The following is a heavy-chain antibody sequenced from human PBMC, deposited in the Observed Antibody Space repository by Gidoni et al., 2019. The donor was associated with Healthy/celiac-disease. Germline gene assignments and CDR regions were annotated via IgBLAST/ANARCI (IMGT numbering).Heavy chain of an antibody. J-gene: IGHJ5*02. CDR3: ARDGQTDFWSGYYRDNWFDP. CDR1: GFTFSSYS. Sequence: EVQLVESGGGLVQPGGSLRLSCAASGFTFSSYSMNWVRQAPGKGLEWVSYISSSSSTIYYADSVKGRFTISRDNAKNSLYLQMNSLRAEDTAVYYCARDGQTDFWSGYYRDNWFDPWGQGTLVTVSS. CDR2: ISSSSSTI. D-gene: IGHD3-3*01. V-gene: IGHV3-48*04.